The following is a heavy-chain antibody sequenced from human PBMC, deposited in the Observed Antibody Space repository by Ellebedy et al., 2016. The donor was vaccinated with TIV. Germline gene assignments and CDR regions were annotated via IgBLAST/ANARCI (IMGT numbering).Heavy chain of an antibody. Sequence: SETLSLXCTASGGSISSYYWSWIRQPPGKGLEWIGYIYYSGSTNYNPSLKSRVTISVDTSKNQFSLKLSSVTAADTAVYYCAHSFVSSTSWAGGMDVWGQGTTVTVSS. J-gene: IGHJ6*02. CDR2: IYYSGST. V-gene: IGHV4-59*01. D-gene: IGHD2-2*01. CDR1: GGSISSYY. CDR3: AHSFVSSTSWAGGMDV.